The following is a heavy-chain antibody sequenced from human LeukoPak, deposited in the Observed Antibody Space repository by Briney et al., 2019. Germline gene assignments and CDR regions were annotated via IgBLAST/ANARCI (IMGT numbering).Heavy chain of an antibody. Sequence: GGSLRLPCAASGFTFSSYGMHWVRQAPGKGLEWVAVISYDGSNKYYADSVKGRFTISRDNSKDTLYLQMNSLRAEDTAVYYCATPPKGSTNDYWGQGTLVTVSS. CDR2: ISYDGSNK. V-gene: IGHV3-30*19. CDR3: ATPPKGSTNDY. J-gene: IGHJ4*02. D-gene: IGHD2-2*01. CDR1: GFTFSSYG.